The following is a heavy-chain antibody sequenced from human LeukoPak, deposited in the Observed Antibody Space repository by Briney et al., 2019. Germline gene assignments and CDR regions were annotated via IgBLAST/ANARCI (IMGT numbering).Heavy chain of an antibody. CDR2: ISSSGSTI. V-gene: IGHV3-11*04. J-gene: IGHJ3*02. Sequence: GGSLSLSCAASGFTFSDYYMSWIRQAPGKGLEWVSYISSSGSTIYYADSVKGRFTISRDNARNSLYLQMNSLRAEDTAVYYCAREGYCSGDSCYLDAFDIWGQGTMVTVSS. D-gene: IGHD2-15*01. CDR3: AREGYCSGDSCYLDAFDI. CDR1: GFTFSDYY.